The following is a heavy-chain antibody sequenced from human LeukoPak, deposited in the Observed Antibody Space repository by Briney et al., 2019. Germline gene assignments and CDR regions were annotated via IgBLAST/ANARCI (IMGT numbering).Heavy chain of an antibody. V-gene: IGHV4-4*02. Sequence: SGTLSLTCDVSGGSRINDGWWSWVRQPPGKGLEWIGEIFHSGNTKYNPSLESRVTISVDKSNHQFTLEMKSVTAADTAIYYCARDLGYYYGLDIWSRGTTVTVSS. CDR1: GGSRINDGW. CDR3: ARDLGYYYGLDI. D-gene: IGHD3-16*01. CDR2: IFHSGNT. J-gene: IGHJ6*02.